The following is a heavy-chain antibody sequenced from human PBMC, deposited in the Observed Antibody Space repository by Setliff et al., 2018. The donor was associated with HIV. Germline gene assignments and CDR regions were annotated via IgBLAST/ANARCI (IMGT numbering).Heavy chain of an antibody. J-gene: IGHJ3*02. D-gene: IGHD5-12*01. Sequence: NPSETLSLTCAVYGGSVSGHYWGWFRQPPGKGLEWIGEITPSGDTNYIPSLKSRVTISVDTSKNQFSLKLSSVTAADTAVYYCARHIVGPYAFDIWGQGTMVTVSS. CDR2: ITPSGDT. V-gene: IGHV4-34*01. CDR3: ARHIVGPYAFDI. CDR1: GGSVSGHY.